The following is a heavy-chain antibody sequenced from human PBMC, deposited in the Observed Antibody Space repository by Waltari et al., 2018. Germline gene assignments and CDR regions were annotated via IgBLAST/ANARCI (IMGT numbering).Heavy chain of an antibody. D-gene: IGHD1-26*01. V-gene: IGHV4-59*01. CDR2: IHYSGSS. J-gene: IGHJ6*03. CDR3: ARADTSTSYFYYYMDV. Sequence: SGPGLVKPSETLSLTCTVSGGSTSTYYWSWVRQSPGKGLEWIGYIHYSGSSVYNPSLRSRVAISLDTPNNQFSLRLRSVTAADAAIYYCARADTSTSYFYYYMDVWGKGTTVTVSS. CDR1: GGSTSTYY.